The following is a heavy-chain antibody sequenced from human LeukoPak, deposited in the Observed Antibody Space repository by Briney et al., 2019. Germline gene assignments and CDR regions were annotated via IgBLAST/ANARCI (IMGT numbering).Heavy chain of an antibody. CDR3: ASHYYDSSGDLNFGY. CDR1: GYTFTGYY. V-gene: IGHV1-2*02. J-gene: IGHJ4*02. CDR2: INPKSGGT. Sequence: ASVKVSCKASGYTFTGYYMHWVRQAPGQGLEWMGWINPKSGGTNYAQKFQGRVTMTRDTSISTAYMELSRLRSDDTAIYYCASHYYDSSGDLNFGYWGQGTLVTVSS. D-gene: IGHD3-22*01.